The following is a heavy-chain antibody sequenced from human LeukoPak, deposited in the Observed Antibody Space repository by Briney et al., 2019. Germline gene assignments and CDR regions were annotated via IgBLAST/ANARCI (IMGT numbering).Heavy chain of an antibody. CDR2: MNPSGGTT. V-gene: IGHV1-46*01. CDR1: GYTFTNYY. Sequence: GASVKVSCKASGYTFTNYYMHWVRQAPGQGLEWMGIMNPSGGTTTYAQKFQGRVTMARDMSTSTVYMELSSLRSEDTAVYYCARVVTPRYCSSTSCYWKGWFDPWGQGTLVTVSS. J-gene: IGHJ5*02. CDR3: ARVVTPRYCSSTSCYWKGWFDP. D-gene: IGHD2-2*01.